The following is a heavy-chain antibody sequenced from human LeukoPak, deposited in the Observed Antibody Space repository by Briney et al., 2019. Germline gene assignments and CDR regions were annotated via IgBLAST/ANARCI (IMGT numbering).Heavy chain of an antibody. CDR2: INSDGSST. CDR1: GFTFSSYW. V-gene: IGHV3-74*01. CDR3: ARGNYGSYYFDY. D-gene: IGHD3-10*01. Sequence: SGGSLRLSCAGSGFTFSSYWMHWVRQAPGKGLVWVSRINSDGSSTTYADSVKGRFTISRDNSKNTVYLQMNSLSVDDTALYYCARGNYGSYYFDYWGQGTLVTVSS. J-gene: IGHJ4*02.